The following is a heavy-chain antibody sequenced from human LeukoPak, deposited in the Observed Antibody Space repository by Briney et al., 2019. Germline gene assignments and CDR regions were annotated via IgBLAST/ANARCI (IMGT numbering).Heavy chain of an antibody. J-gene: IGHJ4*01. CDR2: IYYSGST. CDR1: SRSISSYN. D-gene: IGHD5-12*01. CDR3: SRTLAKICGQYFDY. V-gene: IGHV4-59*01. Sequence: PSETLSLTCSVPSRSISSYNGSWIRRPPGRGLEWIGYIYYSGSTNYNPSLKSQVTISVDMSNNQFSLKLSSVTAADAAVYFCSRTLAKICGQYFDYWGHGTLVTVSS.